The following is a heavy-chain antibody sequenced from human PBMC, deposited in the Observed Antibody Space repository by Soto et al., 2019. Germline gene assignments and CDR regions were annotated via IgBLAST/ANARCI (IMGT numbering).Heavy chain of an antibody. Sequence: GGSLRLSCAASGFTFSSYGMHWVRQAPGKGLEWVAVIRYDGSNKYYADSVKGRFTISRDNSKNTLYLQMNSLRAEDTAVYYCARVSRGYCTNGVCYWENYGSLDYWGQGTLVTVSS. CDR1: GFTFSSYG. V-gene: IGHV3-33*01. CDR2: IRYDGSNK. J-gene: IGHJ4*02. D-gene: IGHD2-8*01. CDR3: ARVSRGYCTNGVCYWENYGSLDY.